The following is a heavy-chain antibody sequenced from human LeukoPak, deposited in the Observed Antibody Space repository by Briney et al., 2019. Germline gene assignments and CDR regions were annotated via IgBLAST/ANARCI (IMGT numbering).Heavy chain of an antibody. CDR1: GFTFSNAW. CDR2: IKSKTDGGTT. J-gene: IGHJ4*02. D-gene: IGHD4-17*01. CDR3: TPGSTVTFDY. Sequence: GGSLRLPCAASGFTFSNAWMSWVRQAPGKGLEWVGRIKSKTDGGTTDYAAPVKGRFTISRDDSKNTLYLQMNSLKTEDTAVYYCTPGSTVTFDYWAREPWSPSPQ. V-gene: IGHV3-15*01.